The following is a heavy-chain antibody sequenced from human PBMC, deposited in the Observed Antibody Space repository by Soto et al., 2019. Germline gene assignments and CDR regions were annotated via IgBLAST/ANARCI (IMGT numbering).Heavy chain of an antibody. CDR3: ARGLVVVPLRGFDY. D-gene: IGHD2-2*01. V-gene: IGHV3-48*01. Sequence: GGSLRLSCAASGFTFSSYSMNWVRQAPGKGLEWLSYISTGGSTIYYADSVKDRFTISRDNAKSSLYLQMNSLRAEDTAVYYCARGLVVVPLRGFDYWGQGTLVTVSS. J-gene: IGHJ4*02. CDR1: GFTFSSYS. CDR2: ISTGGSTI.